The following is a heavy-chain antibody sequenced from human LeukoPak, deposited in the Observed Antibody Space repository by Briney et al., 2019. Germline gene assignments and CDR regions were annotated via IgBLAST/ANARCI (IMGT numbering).Heavy chain of an antibody. Sequence: PGGSLRLSCAASGFTFSSYGMHWVRQAPGKGLEWVAVISYDGSNKYYADSVKGRFTISRDNSKNTLYLQMNSLRAEDAAVYYCAKDPRYGDYEGAFDIWGQGTMVTVSS. D-gene: IGHD4-17*01. V-gene: IGHV3-30*18. CDR3: AKDPRYGDYEGAFDI. CDR2: ISYDGSNK. J-gene: IGHJ3*02. CDR1: GFTFSSYG.